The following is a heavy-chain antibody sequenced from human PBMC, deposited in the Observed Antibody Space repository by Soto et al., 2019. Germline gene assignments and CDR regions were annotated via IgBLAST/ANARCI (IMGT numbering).Heavy chain of an antibody. CDR2: IYYSGST. CDR3: ARAVRGVMGYYYYYMDV. CDR1: GGSISSYY. Sequence: ASETLSLTCTVSGGSISSYYWSWIRQPPGKGLEWIGYIYYSGSTNYNPSLKSRVTISVDTSKNQFSLKLSSVTAADTAVYYCARAVRGVMGYYYYYMDVWGKGTTVTVSS. J-gene: IGHJ6*03. V-gene: IGHV4-59*01. D-gene: IGHD3-10*01.